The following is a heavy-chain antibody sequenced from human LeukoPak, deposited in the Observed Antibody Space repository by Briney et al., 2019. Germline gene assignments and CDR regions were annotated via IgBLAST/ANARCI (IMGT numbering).Heavy chain of an antibody. CDR2: IRYDGSNK. CDR3: AKVGVIAANFDY. CDR1: GFTFSSYG. Sequence: GGSLRLSCAASGFTFSSYGMHWVLQAPGKGLEWVAFIRYDGSNKYYADSVKGRFTISRDNSKNTLYLQMNSLRAEDTAVYYCAKVGVIAANFDYWGQGTLVTVSS. D-gene: IGHD6-13*01. V-gene: IGHV3-30*02. J-gene: IGHJ4*02.